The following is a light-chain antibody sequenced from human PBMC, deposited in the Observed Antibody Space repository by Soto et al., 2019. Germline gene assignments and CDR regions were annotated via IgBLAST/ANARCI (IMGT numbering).Light chain of an antibody. J-gene: IGKJ4*01. CDR1: QTITPTF. CDR3: QQFDVSPT. V-gene: IGKV3-20*01. Sequence: EMVLTQSPGTLSLSPGERATLSCRASQTITPTFLAWYQQKPGQAPRLLIYGASSRATDIPDRFSGSGSGTDFTLTISKLEPEDFAVYYCQQFDVSPTFGGGTKVEIK. CDR2: GAS.